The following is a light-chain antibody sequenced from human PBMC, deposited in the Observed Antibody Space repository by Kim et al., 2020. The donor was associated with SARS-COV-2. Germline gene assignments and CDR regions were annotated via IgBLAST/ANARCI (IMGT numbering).Light chain of an antibody. CDR2: RNN. Sequence: QGAAWLQQHQGHPPKLLSYRNNNRPSGISERFSASRSGDTASLTITGLQPEDEPDYYCSAWDSSLNVWVFGGGTQLTVL. J-gene: IGLJ3*02. CDR3: SAWDSSLNVWV. V-gene: IGLV10-54*04. CDR1: QG.